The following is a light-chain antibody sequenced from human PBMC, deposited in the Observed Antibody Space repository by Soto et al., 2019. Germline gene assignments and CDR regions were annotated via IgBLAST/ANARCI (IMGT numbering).Light chain of an antibody. CDR3: MCYAGGNNWV. Sequence: QSALTQPPSASGSPGQSVTISCTGTSSDVGTHGYVSWYQQHAGKAPKLVIYDVTKRPSEVPDRFSGSKSGNTASLTVSGLQAEDEADYYCMCYAGGNNWVFGGGTKVTVL. CDR1: SSDVGTHGY. J-gene: IGLJ3*02. V-gene: IGLV2-8*01. CDR2: DVT.